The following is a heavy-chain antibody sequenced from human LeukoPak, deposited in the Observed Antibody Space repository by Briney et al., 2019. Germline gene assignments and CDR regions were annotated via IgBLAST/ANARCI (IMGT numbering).Heavy chain of an antibody. CDR3: ARSITDYGYAFDI. CDR1: GFIFSSYV. D-gene: IGHD4-17*01. J-gene: IGHJ3*02. Sequence: GGSLRLSCAASGFIFSSYVMGWVRQAPGKGLEWVSSISSSSSYIYYADSVKGRFTISRDNAKNSLYLQMNSLRAEDTAVYYCARSITDYGYAFDIWGQGTMVTVSS. V-gene: IGHV3-21*01. CDR2: ISSSSSYI.